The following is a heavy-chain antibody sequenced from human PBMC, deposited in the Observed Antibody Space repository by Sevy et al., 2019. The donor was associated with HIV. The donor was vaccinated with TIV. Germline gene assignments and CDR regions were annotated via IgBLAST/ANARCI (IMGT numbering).Heavy chain of an antibody. CDR1: GFTFSNAW. CDR3: TTDSFLPINQPTPPDY. J-gene: IGHJ4*02. Sequence: GGSLRLSCAASGFTFSNAWMNWVRQAPGKGLEWVGRIKSKTDGGTTDNAAPVKGRFTSSRDDSKNTLYLQMNSLKTEDTAVYYCTTDSFLPINQPTPPDYWGQGTLVTVSS. D-gene: IGHD2-21*01. V-gene: IGHV3-15*07. CDR2: IKSKTDGGTT.